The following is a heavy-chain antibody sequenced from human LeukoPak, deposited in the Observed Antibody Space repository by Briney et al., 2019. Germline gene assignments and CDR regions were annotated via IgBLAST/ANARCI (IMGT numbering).Heavy chain of an antibody. Sequence: GGSLRLSCAASGFTFSSYDMHWVRHATGKGLEWVSAIGTAGDTYYPGSVKGRFTISRENAKNSLYLQMNSLRAGDTAVYYCARSYGSGSGYYYYYGMDVWGQGTTVTVSS. CDR3: ARSYGSGSGYYYYYGMDV. CDR2: IGTAGDT. CDR1: GFTFSSYD. J-gene: IGHJ6*02. D-gene: IGHD3-10*01. V-gene: IGHV3-13*01.